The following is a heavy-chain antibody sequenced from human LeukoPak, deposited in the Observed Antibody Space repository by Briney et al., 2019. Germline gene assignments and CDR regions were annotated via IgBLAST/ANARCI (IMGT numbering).Heavy chain of an antibody. V-gene: IGHV1-69*05. CDR3: ARDVRGYDSSGMNDAFDI. J-gene: IGHJ3*02. CDR2: IIPIFGTA. Sequence: ASVKVSCKASGGTFSSYAISWVRQAPGQGLEWMGGIIPIFGTANYAQKFQGRVTITTDESTSTAYMELSSLRSEDTAVYYCARDVRGYDSSGMNDAFDIWGQGTMVTVSS. D-gene: IGHD3-22*01. CDR1: GGTFSSYA.